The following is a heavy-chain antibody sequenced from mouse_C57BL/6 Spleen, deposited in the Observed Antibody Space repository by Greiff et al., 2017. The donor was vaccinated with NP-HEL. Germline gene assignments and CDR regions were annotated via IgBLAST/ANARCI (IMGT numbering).Heavy chain of an antibody. CDR1: GYTFTDYN. J-gene: IGHJ3*01. Sequence: VQLKESGPELVKPGASVKIPCKASGYTFTDYNMDWVKQSHGKSLEWIGDINPNNGGTIYNQKFKGKATLTVDKSSSTAYMELRSLTSEDTAVYYCAAIYYGNPFAYWGQGTLVTVSA. V-gene: IGHV1-18*01. D-gene: IGHD2-1*01. CDR2: INPNNGGT. CDR3: AAIYYGNPFAY.